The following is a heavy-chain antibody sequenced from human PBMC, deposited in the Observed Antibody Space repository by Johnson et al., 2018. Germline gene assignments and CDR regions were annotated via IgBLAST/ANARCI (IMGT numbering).Heavy chain of an antibody. CDR1: GFTFSSYS. D-gene: IGHD1-26*01. CDR3: TTDLKELDAFDI. Sequence: VQLVQSGGGLVKPGGSLRLSCAASGFTFSSYSMNWVRQAPGKGLEWVSYISSSGSTIYYADSVKGRFTISRDNAKNSLYLQMNSLKTEDTAVYYCTTDLKELDAFDIWGQGTMVTVSS. CDR2: ISSSGSTI. J-gene: IGHJ3*02. V-gene: IGHV3-21*05.